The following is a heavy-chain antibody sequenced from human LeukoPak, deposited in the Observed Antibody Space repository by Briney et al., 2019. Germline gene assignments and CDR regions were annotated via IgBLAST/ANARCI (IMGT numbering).Heavy chain of an antibody. CDR2: IYTSGST. CDR1: GGSISSYY. CDR3: ARDPTPDSSWYFRGGYFDY. J-gene: IGHJ4*02. V-gene: IGHV4-4*07. D-gene: IGHD6-13*01. Sequence: SETLSLTCTVSGGSISSYYWSWIRQPAGKGLEWIARIYTSGSTNYNPDLKSRVTMSVDTSKNQFSLKLSSVTAADTAVHYCARDPTPDSSWYFRGGYFDYWGQGTLVTVSS.